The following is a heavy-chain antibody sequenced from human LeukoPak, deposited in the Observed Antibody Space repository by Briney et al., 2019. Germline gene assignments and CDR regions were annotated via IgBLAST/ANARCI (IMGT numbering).Heavy chain of an antibody. J-gene: IGHJ4*02. CDR1: GGSINTYS. V-gene: IGHV4-59*08. CDR3: ARVDYSGSGSPLDY. CDR2: IYYRGST. D-gene: IGHD3-10*01. Sequence: PSETLSLTCTVSGGSINTYSWSWIRQPPGKGLEWIGNIYYRGSTNYNPSLKSRVTISVDTSKNQFSLKLSSVTAADTAVYYCARVDYSGSGSPLDYWGQGTLVTVSS.